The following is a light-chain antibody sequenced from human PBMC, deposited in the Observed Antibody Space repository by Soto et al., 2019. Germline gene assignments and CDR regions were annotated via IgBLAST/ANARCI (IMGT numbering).Light chain of an antibody. CDR2: KVS. J-gene: IGKJ3*01. CDR1: QSLAYFGELV. CDR3: MQGTHSPVT. V-gene: IGKV2-30*01. Sequence: DVVMTQSPLSLPVTSGQSASISCRSSQSLAYFGELVLSWFHQRPCQSPRRLIYKVSNRDSGVPDRASGSGSDTDFTLEISRVKAEDVGIYYCMQGTHSPVTFGPGTKVDIK.